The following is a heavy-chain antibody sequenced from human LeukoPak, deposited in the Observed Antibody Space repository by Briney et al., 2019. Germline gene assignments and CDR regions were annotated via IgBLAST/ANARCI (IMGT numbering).Heavy chain of an antibody. CDR3: SWDHTGKEDI. CDR2: INPDGSRT. CDR1: ASTFSNYW. V-gene: IGHV3-74*01. J-gene: IGHJ3*02. D-gene: IGHD1-26*01. Sequence: GGSLRLSCAASASTFSNYWMHWVRQAPGKGLVWVSRINPDGSRTNYADSVAGRITISRDNAKNTLYLQMNSLRVEDTAVYYCSWDHTGKEDIWGQGTMVSVSS.